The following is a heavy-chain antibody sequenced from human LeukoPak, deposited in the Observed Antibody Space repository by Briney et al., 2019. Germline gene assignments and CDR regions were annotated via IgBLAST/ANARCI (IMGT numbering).Heavy chain of an antibody. J-gene: IGHJ4*02. CDR3: AREGGSSGYYQNLDY. Sequence: ASVKVSCKASGYTFTGYYMHWVRQAPGQGLEWMGRINPNSGGTNYAQKFQGRVTMTRDTSISTAYMELSRLRSDDPAVYYCAREGGSSGYYQNLDYWGQGTLVTVSS. V-gene: IGHV1-2*06. D-gene: IGHD3-22*01. CDR2: INPNSGGT. CDR1: GYTFTGYY.